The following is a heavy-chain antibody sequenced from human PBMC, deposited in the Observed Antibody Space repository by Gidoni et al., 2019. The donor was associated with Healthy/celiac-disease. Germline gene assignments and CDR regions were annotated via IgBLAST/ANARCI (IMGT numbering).Heavy chain of an antibody. CDR3: ARVGSGSYYGRGYFDY. V-gene: IGHV3-48*01. CDR2: ISSSSSTI. J-gene: IGHJ4*02. D-gene: IGHD1-26*01. Sequence: EVQLVESGGGLVQPGGSLRLSCAASGFPFSSYSMNWVRQAPGKGLEWVSYISSSSSTIYYADSVKGRFTISRDNAKNSLYLQMNSLRAEDTAVYYCARVGSGSYYGRGYFDYWGQGTLVTVSS. CDR1: GFPFSSYS.